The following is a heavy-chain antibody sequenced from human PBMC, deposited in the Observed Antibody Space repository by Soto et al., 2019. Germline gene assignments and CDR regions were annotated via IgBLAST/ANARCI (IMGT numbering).Heavy chain of an antibody. J-gene: IGHJ4*02. CDR1: GASISGRGYS. CDR3: ARDKITGLFDY. Sequence: PSETLSLTCAVSGASISGRGYSWSWIRQPPGKGLEWIGYIYHAGGIYYNPSLKSRVTISLDGSKNQFSLKLNSVTAADTAVYYCARDKITGLFDYWGQGTLVTVSS. D-gene: IGHD2-8*02. CDR2: IYHAGGI. V-gene: IGHV4-30-2*01.